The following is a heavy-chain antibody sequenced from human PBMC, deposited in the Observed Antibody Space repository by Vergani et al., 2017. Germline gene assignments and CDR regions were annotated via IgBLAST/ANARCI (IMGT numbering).Heavy chain of an antibody. J-gene: IGHJ2*01. D-gene: IGHD3-10*01. Sequence: QVQLVQSGAEVKKPGASVKVSCKASGYTFTSYYMHWVRQAPGQGLEWMGIINPSGGSTSYAQKFQGRVTMTRDTSTSTVYMERSSLRSEDTAVYYCARDPGDTMVRGVHGNHNWYFDLWGRGTLVTVSS. CDR2: INPSGGST. CDR1: GYTFTSYY. V-gene: IGHV1-46*01. CDR3: ARDPGDTMVRGVHGNHNWYFDL.